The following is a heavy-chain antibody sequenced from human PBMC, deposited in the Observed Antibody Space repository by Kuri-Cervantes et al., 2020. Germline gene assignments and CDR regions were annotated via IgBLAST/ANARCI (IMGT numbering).Heavy chain of an antibody. D-gene: IGHD3-3*01. CDR3: AKSGYYDFWSGSPSYYYGMDV. Sequence: GESLKISCVASGFTFSNFDIHWVRQTTGKGLEWVAGLTPTNDENFLPSVKGRFTISRDNSKNTLYLQMNSLRAEDTAVYYCAKSGYYDFWSGSPSYYYGMDVWGQGTTVTVSS. CDR1: GFTFSNFD. CDR2: LTPTNDE. V-gene: IGHV3-13*01. J-gene: IGHJ6*02.